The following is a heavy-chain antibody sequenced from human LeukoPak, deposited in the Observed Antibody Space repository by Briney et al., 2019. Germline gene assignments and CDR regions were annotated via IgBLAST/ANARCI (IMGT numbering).Heavy chain of an antibody. D-gene: IGHD6-19*01. J-gene: IGHJ4*02. CDR3: ATQGAGANFDY. CDR1: GFTFSSYG. CDR2: ISYDGSNK. V-gene: IGHV3-30*03. Sequence: GGSLRLSCAASGFTFSSYGMHWVRQAPGKGLEWVAVISYDGSNKYYADSVKGRFTISRDNSKNTLYLQMNSLRAEDTAVYYCATQGAGANFDYWGPGTLVTVSS.